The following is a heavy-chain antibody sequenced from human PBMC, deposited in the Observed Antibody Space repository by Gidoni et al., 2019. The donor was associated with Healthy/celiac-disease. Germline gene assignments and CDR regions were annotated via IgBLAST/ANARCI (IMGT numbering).Heavy chain of an antibody. CDR2: IKSKTDGGTT. D-gene: IGHD1-1*01. CDR3: TTDLEADSPASVDLR. CDR1: GFTFSNAW. Sequence: EVQLVESGGGLVKPGVSLRLSCAASGFTFSNAWMNWVRQAPGKGLEWVGRIKSKTDGGTTDYAAPVKGRFTISRDDSKNTLYLQMNSLKTEDTAVYYCTTDLEADSPASVDLRWGQGTLVTVSS. J-gene: IGHJ4*02. V-gene: IGHV3-15*07.